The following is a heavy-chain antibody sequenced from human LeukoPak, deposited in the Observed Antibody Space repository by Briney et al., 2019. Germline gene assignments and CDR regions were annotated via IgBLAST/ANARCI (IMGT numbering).Heavy chain of an antibody. CDR3: AKWNYGDHVTGYFDY. J-gene: IGHJ4*02. D-gene: IGHD4-17*01. Sequence: PGGSLRLSCAGSGFTFSSCAMSWVRQAPGKGLEWVSAISGSGGSTYYADSVKGRFTISRDNSKNTLYLQMNSLRAEDTAVYYCAKWNYGDHVTGYFDYWGQGTLVTVSS. V-gene: IGHV3-23*01. CDR1: GFTFSSCA. CDR2: ISGSGGST.